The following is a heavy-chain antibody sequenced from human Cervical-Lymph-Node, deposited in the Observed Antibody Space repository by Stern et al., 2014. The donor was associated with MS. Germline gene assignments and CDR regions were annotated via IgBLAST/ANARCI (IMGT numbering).Heavy chain of an antibody. CDR2: INPNSGAT. V-gene: IGHV1-2*06. J-gene: IGHJ6*02. Sequence: QVQLMQSGAEVKKPGASVKVSCKASGYTFTGTYIHWVRQAPGQGPEWMGRINPNSGATNYAQNFQGRVTMTRDTSITTAYMELTRLRSDDTAVYYCARSTRGLDVWGLGTTVTVSS. CDR3: ARSTRGLDV. CDR1: GYTFTGTY.